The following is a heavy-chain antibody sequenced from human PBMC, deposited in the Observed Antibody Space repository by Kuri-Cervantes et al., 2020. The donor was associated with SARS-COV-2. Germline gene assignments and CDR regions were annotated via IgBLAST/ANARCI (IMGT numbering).Heavy chain of an antibody. V-gene: IGHV4-59*12. CDR2: VYYSGST. Sequence: SETLSLTCTVSGGSISTYYWTWIRQPPGKGLEWIGYVYYSGSTNYNPSLKSRVTISVDTSKNQLSLKLSSVTAADTAVYYCARSVCSGGSCRLKGGPYYFDYWGQGTLVTVSS. J-gene: IGHJ4*02. CDR3: ARSVCSGGSCRLKGGPYYFDY. D-gene: IGHD2-15*01. CDR1: GGSISTYY.